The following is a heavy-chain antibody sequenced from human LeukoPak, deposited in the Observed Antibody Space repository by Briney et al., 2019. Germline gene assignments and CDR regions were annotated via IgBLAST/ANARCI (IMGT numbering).Heavy chain of an antibody. Sequence: PSETLSLTCAVSGGSISSSSYYWGWMRQPPGKGLEWIGSIYYSGSTYYNPSLKSRVTISVDTSKNQFSLKLSSVTAADTAVYYCARTSSTSCCFFDYWGQGTLVTVSS. CDR2: IYYSGST. D-gene: IGHD2-2*01. V-gene: IGHV4-39*01. CDR3: ARTSSTSCCFFDY. CDR1: GGSISSSSYY. J-gene: IGHJ4*02.